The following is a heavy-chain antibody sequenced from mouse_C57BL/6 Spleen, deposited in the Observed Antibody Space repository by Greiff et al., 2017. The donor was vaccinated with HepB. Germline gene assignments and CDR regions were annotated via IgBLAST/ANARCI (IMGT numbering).Heavy chain of an antibody. D-gene: IGHD2-3*01. Sequence: VQLQQPGAELVMPGASVKLSCKASGYTFTSYWMHWVKQRPGQGLEWIGEIDPSDSYTNYNQKFKGKSTLTVDKSSSTAYRQLSSLTSEDSAVYDWARGDDDGAWFAYWGQGTLVTVSA. CDR2: IDPSDSYT. CDR3: ARGDDDGAWFAY. CDR1: GYTFTSYW. V-gene: IGHV1-69*01. J-gene: IGHJ3*01.